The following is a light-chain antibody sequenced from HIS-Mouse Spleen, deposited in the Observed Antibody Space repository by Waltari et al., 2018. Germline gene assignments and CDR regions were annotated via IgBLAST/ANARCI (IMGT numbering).Light chain of an antibody. CDR1: HSVRAS. Sequence: EIVLTQSPATLSVSPGERATLSFTASHSVRASLACDQQKPSHAPRLLIYGAAARATGIPARFRCSGCGTEFTLTISSLQSEDYAVYYCQQYNNWTPYTFGQGTKLEIK. V-gene: IGKV3-15*01. CDR2: GAA. J-gene: IGKJ2*01. CDR3: QQYNNWTPYT.